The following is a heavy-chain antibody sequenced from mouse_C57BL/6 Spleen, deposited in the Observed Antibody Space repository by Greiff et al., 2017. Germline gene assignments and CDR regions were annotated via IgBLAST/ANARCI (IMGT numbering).Heavy chain of an antibody. CDR2: IDPEDGDT. CDR3: ATEEAWFAY. CDR1: GFNFKDYY. Sequence: EVQLQQSGAELVRPGASVKLSCTASGFNFKDYYMHWVKQRPEQGLEWIGRIDPEDGDTEYAPKFQGKATMTADTSSNTAYLQLSSLTSEDTAVYYCATEEAWFAYWGQGTLVTVSA. J-gene: IGHJ3*01. V-gene: IGHV14-1*01.